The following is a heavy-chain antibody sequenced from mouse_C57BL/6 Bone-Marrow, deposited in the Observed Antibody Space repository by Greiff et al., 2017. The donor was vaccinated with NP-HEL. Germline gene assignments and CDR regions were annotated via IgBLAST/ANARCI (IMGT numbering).Heavy chain of an antibody. CDR3: VREGFDYYGSLFDY. Sequence: EVQGVESGGGLVQPKGSLKLSCAASGFTFNTYAMHWVRQAPGKGLEWVARIRSKSSNYATYYADSVKDRFTISRDDSQSMLYLQMNNLKTEDTAMYYCVREGFDYYGSLFDYWGQGTTLTVSS. CDR2: IRSKSSNYAT. CDR1: GFTFNTYA. J-gene: IGHJ2*01. V-gene: IGHV10-3*01. D-gene: IGHD1-1*01.